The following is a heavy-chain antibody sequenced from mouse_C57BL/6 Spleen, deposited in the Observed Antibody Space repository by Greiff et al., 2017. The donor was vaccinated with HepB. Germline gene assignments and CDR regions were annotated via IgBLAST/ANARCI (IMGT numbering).Heavy chain of an antibody. J-gene: IGHJ1*03. D-gene: IGHD2-5*01. CDR3: ARHTYSNPWYFDV. Sequence: EVKLMESGGGLVKPGGSLKLSCAASGFTFSSYTMSWVRQTPEKRLEWVATISGGGGNTYYPDSVKGRFTISRDNAKNTLYLQMSSLRSEDTALYYCARHTYSNPWYFDVWGTGTTVTVSS. CDR2: ISGGGGNT. CDR1: GFTFSSYT. V-gene: IGHV5-9*01.